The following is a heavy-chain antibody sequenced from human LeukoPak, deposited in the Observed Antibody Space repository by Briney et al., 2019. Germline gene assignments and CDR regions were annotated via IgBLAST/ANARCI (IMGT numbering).Heavy chain of an antibody. CDR3: AKHWSYCSTTSCFFNYYYYYMDV. V-gene: IGHV3-23*01. D-gene: IGHD2-2*01. CDR2: VSRADGTT. J-gene: IGHJ6*03. Sequence: GGSLRLSCAASGFTFSAYGMSWVRQSPRKGLEWVSGVSRADGTTYYADSVKGRFTISRDNSKSTLYLQMNNLRAEDTAVYYCAKHWSYCSTTSCFFNYYYYYMDVWGKGTTVTVSS. CDR1: GFTFSAYG.